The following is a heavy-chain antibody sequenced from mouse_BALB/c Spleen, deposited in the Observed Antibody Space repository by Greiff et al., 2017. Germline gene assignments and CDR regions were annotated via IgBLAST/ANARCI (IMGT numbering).Heavy chain of an antibody. D-gene: IGHD2-10*01. CDR1: GFTFSDYY. Sequence: EVQRVESGGGLVKPGGSLKLSCAASGFTFSDYYMYWVRQTPEKRLEWVATISDGGSYTYYPDSVKGRFTISRDNAKNNLYLQMSSLKSEDTAMYYCARAYYGNYEGAMDYWGQGTSVTVSS. CDR3: ARAYYGNYEGAMDY. V-gene: IGHV5-4*02. J-gene: IGHJ4*01. CDR2: ISDGGSYT.